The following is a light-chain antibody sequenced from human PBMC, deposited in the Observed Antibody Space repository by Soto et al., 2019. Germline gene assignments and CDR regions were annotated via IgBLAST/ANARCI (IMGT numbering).Light chain of an antibody. CDR1: TGAVTSGYY. Sequence: QTVVTQEPSLTVSPGGTVTLTCASSTGAVTSGYYPNWFQQKPGQAHRALSYSTSNKHSWTPARFSGSILRGKAAMTLSGVQPEDEAEYYCLLYYGGAVVFSGVTKLTVL. V-gene: IGLV7-43*01. CDR3: LLYYGGAVV. J-gene: IGLJ2*01. CDR2: STS.